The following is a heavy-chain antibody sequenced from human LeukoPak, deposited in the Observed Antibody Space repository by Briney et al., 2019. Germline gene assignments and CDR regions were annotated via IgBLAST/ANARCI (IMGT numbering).Heavy chain of an antibody. D-gene: IGHD3-22*01. CDR2: ISYDGSNK. CDR3: ARVRSAPYDSSGYYAFDY. Sequence: GGSLRLSCAASGFTFSSYAMHWVRQAPGKGLEWVAVISYDGSNKYYADSVKGRFTISRDNSKNTLYLQMNSLRAEDTAVHYCARVRSAPYDSSGYYAFDYWGQGTLVTVSS. J-gene: IGHJ4*02. CDR1: GFTFSSYA. V-gene: IGHV3-30-3*01.